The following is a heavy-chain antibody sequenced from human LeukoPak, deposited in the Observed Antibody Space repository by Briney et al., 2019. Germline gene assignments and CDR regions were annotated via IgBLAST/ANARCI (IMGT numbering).Heavy chain of an antibody. J-gene: IGHJ4*02. CDR2: IHYSGST. CDR3: ARDGAQGFDY. D-gene: IGHD3-16*01. V-gene: IGHV4-59*01. Sequence: SETLSLTCTVSGGSISRYYWSWIRQPPGKGLEWIGYIHYSGSTNYNPSLKSRVTISEDTSKNQFSLKLSSVTAADTAVYYCARDGAQGFDYWGQGTLVTVSS. CDR1: GGSISRYY.